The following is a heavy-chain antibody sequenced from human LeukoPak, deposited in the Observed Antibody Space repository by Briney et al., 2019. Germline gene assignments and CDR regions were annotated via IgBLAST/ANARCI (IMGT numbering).Heavy chain of an antibody. J-gene: IGHJ4*02. CDR2: IYWDDDK. CDR1: GFSLSASGEA. D-gene: IGHD4-17*01. V-gene: IGHV2-5*02. Sequence: SGPTLVKPTQTLTLTCTFSGFSLSASGEALGWIRQPPGKALEWLALIYWDDDKRYSPSLKSRLTITKDTSKNRVVLAMTNMNPVDTATYYCAHRHGDNYYFDYWGQGTLVTVSS. CDR3: AHRHGDNYYFDY.